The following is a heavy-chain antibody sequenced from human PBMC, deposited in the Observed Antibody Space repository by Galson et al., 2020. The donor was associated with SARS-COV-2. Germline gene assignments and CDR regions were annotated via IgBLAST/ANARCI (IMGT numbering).Heavy chain of an antibody. D-gene: IGHD6-25*01. Sequence: GESLKISCAASGFTFSSYAMHWVRQAPGKGLEWVAVISYDGSNKYYADSVKGRFTISRDNSKNTLYLQMNSLRAEDTAVYYCARDLGGYSSGWGQGTLVTVSS. J-gene: IGHJ4*02. CDR3: ARDLGGYSSG. CDR1: GFTFSSYA. V-gene: IGHV3-30-3*01. CDR2: ISYDGSNK.